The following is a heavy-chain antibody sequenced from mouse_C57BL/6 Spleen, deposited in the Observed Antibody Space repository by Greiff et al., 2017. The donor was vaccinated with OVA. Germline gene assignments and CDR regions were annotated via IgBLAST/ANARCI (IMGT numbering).Heavy chain of an antibody. V-gene: IGHV5-4*01. D-gene: IGHD1-2*01. J-gene: IGHJ3*01. CDR3: ARDHYYFAY. CDR2: ISDGGSYT. Sequence: DVKLVESGGGLVKPGGSLKLSCAASGFTFSSYAMSWVRQTPEKRLEWVATISDGGSYTYYPDNVKGRFTISRDNAKNNLYLQMSHLKSEDTAMYYCARDHYYFAYWGQGTLVTVSA. CDR1: GFTFSSYA.